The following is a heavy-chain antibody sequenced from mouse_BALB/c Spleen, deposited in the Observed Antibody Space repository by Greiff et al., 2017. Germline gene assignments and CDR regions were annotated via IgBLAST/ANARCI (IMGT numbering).Heavy chain of an antibody. V-gene: IGHV7-3*02. J-gene: IGHJ4*01. CDR2: IRNKANGYTT. CDR1: GFTFTDYY. D-gene: IGHD1-1*01. CDR3: ARAVTTVVAHYAMDY. Sequence: EVKLMESGGGLVQPGGSLRLSCATSGFTFTDYYMSWVRQPPGKALEWLGFIRNKANGYTTEYSASVKGRFTISRDNSQSILYLQMNTLRVEDSATYYCARAVTTVVAHYAMDYWGQGTSVTVSS.